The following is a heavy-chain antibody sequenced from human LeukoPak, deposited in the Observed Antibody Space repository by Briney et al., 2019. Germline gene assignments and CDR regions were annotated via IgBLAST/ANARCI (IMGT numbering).Heavy chain of an antibody. CDR3: ARGLYYYYYMDV. CDR2: IYTSGST. CDR1: GGSISSGSYY. J-gene: IGHJ6*03. Sequence: TSQTLSLTCTVSGGSISSGSYYWSWIRQPAGKGLEWIGRIYTSGSTNYNPSLKGRVTISVDTSKNQFSLKLSSVTAADTAVYYCARGLYYYYYMDVWGKGTTVTVSS. V-gene: IGHV4-61*02.